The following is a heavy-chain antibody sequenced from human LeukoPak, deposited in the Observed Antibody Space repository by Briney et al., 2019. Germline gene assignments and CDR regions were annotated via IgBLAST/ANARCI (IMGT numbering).Heavy chain of an antibody. J-gene: IGHJ4*02. D-gene: IGHD3-22*01. CDR3: AKGPDYYDSSGYYRFDY. CDR2: ISWNSGSI. V-gene: IGHV3-9*01. Sequence: GGSLRLSCAASGFTFDDYAMHWVRQAPGKGLEWVSGISWNSGSIGYADSVKGRFTISRDNAKNSLYLQMNSLRAEDTALYYCAKGPDYYDSSGYYRFDYWGQGTLVTVSS. CDR1: GFTFDDYA.